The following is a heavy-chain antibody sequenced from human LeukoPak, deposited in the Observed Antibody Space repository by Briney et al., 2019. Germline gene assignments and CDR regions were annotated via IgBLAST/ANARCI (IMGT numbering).Heavy chain of an antibody. CDR1: GGSISSYY. V-gene: IGHV4-59*01. CDR2: IYYSGST. Sequence: PSETLSLTCTVSGGSISSYYWSWIRQPPGKGLEWIGYIYYSGSTNYNPSLKSRVTISVDTSKNQFSLKLSSVTAADTAVYYCARVSNNYDSSGNYYYPFNYWGREPWSPSPQ. J-gene: IGHJ4*02. CDR3: ARVSNNYDSSGNYYYPFNY. D-gene: IGHD3-22*01.